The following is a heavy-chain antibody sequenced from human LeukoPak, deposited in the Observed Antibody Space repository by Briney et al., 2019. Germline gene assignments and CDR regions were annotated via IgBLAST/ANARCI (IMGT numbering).Heavy chain of an antibody. D-gene: IGHD4-23*01. J-gene: IGHJ3*02. V-gene: IGHV4-59*01. CDR1: GGSISSYY. Sequence: SETLSLTCTVSGGSISSYYWSWIRQPPEKGLEWIGYIYYSGSTYYNPSLKSRVTLSVDVSENQFSLKLNSVTAADTAVYYCARAPLSGVVTDGFDIWGQGTMVTVSS. CDR2: IYYSGST. CDR3: ARAPLSGVVTDGFDI.